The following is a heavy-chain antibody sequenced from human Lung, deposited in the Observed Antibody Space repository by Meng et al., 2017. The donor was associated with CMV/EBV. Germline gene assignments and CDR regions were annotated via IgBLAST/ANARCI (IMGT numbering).Heavy chain of an antibody. J-gene: IGHJ5*02. CDR3: AKDCSDSSLGWLDP. CDR2: ITWDGGNT. CDR1: GFTFDDHA. V-gene: IGHV3-43D*03. Sequence: GEXXKISCAASGFTFDDHAMHWVRQRPGKGLEWVSLITWDGGNTYYADSVKGRFTISRDNSKNSLYLQMNSLRTEDTALYYCAKDCSDSSLGWLDPWGQGTLVTVSS. D-gene: IGHD3-16*01.